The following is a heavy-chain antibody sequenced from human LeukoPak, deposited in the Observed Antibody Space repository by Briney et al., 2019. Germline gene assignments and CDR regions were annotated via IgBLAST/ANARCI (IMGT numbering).Heavy chain of an antibody. J-gene: IGHJ4*02. CDR3: ARVRVGATAKGHYFDF. V-gene: IGHV3-64*01. CDR1: GFTFSSYA. Sequence: GGSLRLSCAASGFTFSSYAMHWVRQAPGKGLEYVSVISSNGGNIFYGNSVKGRFTISRDNSKNTVYLQMCSLRADDMALYYCARVRVGATAKGHYFDFWGQGTLVTASS. D-gene: IGHD1-26*01. CDR2: ISSNGGNI.